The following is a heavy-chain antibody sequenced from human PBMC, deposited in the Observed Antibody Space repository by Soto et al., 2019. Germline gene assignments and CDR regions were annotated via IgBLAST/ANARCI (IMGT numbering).Heavy chain of an antibody. D-gene: IGHD1-26*01. CDR1: GYTFTSYG. CDR2: ISAYNGNT. CDR3: ARDRGGSYYIYYYYGMDV. J-gene: IGHJ6*02. V-gene: IGHV1-18*04. Sequence: ASVKVSCKASGYTFTSYGISRVRQAPGQGLEWMGWISAYNGNTNYAQKLQGRVTMTTDTSTSTASMELRSLRSDDTAVYYCARDRGGSYYIYYYYGMDVWGQGTTVTVSS.